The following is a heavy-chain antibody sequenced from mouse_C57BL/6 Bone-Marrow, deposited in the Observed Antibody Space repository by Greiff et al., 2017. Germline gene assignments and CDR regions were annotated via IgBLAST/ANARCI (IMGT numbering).Heavy chain of an antibody. Sequence: EVQLQQSGAELVRPGASVKLSCTASGFNIKDDYMHWVKQRPEQGLEWIGWIDPENGDTEYASKFQGKATITADTSSNTAYLQLSSLTSEDTAVYYCTTKGGNPFDYWGQGTTLTVSS. V-gene: IGHV14-4*01. CDR2: IDPENGDT. CDR3: TTKGGNPFDY. CDR1: GFNIKDDY. D-gene: IGHD2-1*01. J-gene: IGHJ2*01.